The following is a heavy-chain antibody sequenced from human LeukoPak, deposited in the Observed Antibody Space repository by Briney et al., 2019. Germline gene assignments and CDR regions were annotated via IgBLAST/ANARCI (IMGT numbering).Heavy chain of an antibody. CDR1: GFTFSSYG. Sequence: PGGSLRLSCAASGFTFSSYGMSWVRQAPGKGLEWVSRINSDGSSTSYADSVKGRVTISRDNAKNTLYLQMNSLRAEDTAVYYCARVSSGHSYYYYMDVWGKGTTVTVSS. V-gene: IGHV3-74*01. CDR2: INSDGSST. D-gene: IGHD5-12*01. J-gene: IGHJ6*03. CDR3: ARVSSGHSYYYYMDV.